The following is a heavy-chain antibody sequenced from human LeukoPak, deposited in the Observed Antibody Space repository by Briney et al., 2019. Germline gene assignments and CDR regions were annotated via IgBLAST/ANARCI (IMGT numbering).Heavy chain of an antibody. CDR3: ARGDIVVVSAAIYFDY. V-gene: IGHV4-59*01. Sequence: SETLSLTCTVSGGSISSYYWSWTRQPPGKGLEWIGYIYYSGSTNYNPSLKSRVTISVDTSKNQFSLKLSSVTAADTAVYYCARGDIVVVSAAIYFDYWGQGTLITVSS. CDR1: GGSISSYY. CDR2: IYYSGST. D-gene: IGHD2-2*01. J-gene: IGHJ4*02.